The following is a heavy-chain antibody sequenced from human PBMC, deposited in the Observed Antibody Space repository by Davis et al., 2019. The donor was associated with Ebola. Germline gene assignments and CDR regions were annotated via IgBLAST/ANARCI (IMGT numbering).Heavy chain of an antibody. CDR3: ARDIGAFEYYGSGISDY. CDR1: GGTFSSYT. J-gene: IGHJ4*02. CDR2: IIPILGIA. Sequence: SVKVSCKASGGTFSSYTISWVRQAPGQGLEWMGRIIPILGIANYAQKFQGRVTITADESTSTAYMELSSLRSEDTAVYYCARDIGAFEYYGSGISDYWGQGTLVTVSS. D-gene: IGHD3-10*01. V-gene: IGHV1-69*04.